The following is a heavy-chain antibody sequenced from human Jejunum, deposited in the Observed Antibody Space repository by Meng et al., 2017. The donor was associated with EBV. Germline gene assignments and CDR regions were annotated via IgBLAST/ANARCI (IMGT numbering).Heavy chain of an antibody. CDR3: ARDWGYCNDGSCLNNRNWFDP. D-gene: IGHD2-15*01. CDR2: INPSGGST. CDR1: QYTFTSYY. V-gene: IGHV1-46*01. Sequence: LEQSGAEVKKPGASVKVSCKASQYTFTSYYIHWVRQAPGQGLEWMGIINPSGGSTTYAPKFQGRVTMTRDTSTSTVYMELSSLRSEDTAVYYCARDWGYCNDGSCLNNRNWFDPWGQRTLVTVSS. J-gene: IGHJ5*02.